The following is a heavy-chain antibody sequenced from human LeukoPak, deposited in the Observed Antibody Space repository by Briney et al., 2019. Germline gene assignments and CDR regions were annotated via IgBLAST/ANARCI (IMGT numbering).Heavy chain of an antibody. CDR1: GYTFTSYD. CDR2: MNPNSGNT. J-gene: IGHJ4*02. V-gene: IGHV1-8*01. Sequence: GASVKVSCKASGYTFTSYDINWVRQATGQGLEWMGWMNPNSGNTGYAQKFQGRVTITADTSTDTAYMELSSLRSEDTAVYYCARGISLLWFGELSYWGQGTLVTVSS. D-gene: IGHD3-10*01. CDR3: ARGISLLWFGELSY.